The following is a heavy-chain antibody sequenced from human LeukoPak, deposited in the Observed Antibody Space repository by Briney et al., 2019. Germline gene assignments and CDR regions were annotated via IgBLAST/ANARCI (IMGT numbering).Heavy chain of an antibody. D-gene: IGHD4-17*01. CDR1: GGSISSNY. Sequence: PSETLSLTCTVSGGSISSNYWSWIRQPPGQGLGWMGFIYYSGSTNYNPSLKSRVTISVDTSKNQFSLKLSSVTAADTAVYYCAREREWDYGDYSDAFDIWGKGTMVTVSS. V-gene: IGHV4-59*01. J-gene: IGHJ3*02. CDR2: IYYSGST. CDR3: AREREWDYGDYSDAFDI.